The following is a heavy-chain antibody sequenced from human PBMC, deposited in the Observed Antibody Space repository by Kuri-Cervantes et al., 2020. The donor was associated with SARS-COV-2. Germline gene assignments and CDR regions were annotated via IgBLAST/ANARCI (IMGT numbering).Heavy chain of an antibody. CDR3: AHIVPKTMEFDY. CDR1: GDSVSSNSAA. CDR2: IYYSGST. V-gene: IGHV4-61*01. D-gene: IGHD3-10*01. J-gene: IGHJ4*02. Sequence: SETLSLTCAISGDSVSSNSAAWSWIRQPPGKGLEWIGYIYYSGSTNYNPSLKSRVTISVDTSKNQFSLKLSSVTAADTAVYYCAHIVPKTMEFDYWGQGTLVTVSS.